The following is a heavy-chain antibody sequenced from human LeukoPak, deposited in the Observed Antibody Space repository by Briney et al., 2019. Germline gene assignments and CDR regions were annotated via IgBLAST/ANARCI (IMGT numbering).Heavy chain of an antibody. D-gene: IGHD6-19*01. J-gene: IGHJ4*02. Sequence: GASVKVSCKASGGTFSSYAISWVRQAPGQGLEWMGGIIPIFGTANYAQKFQGRVTITTDESTSTAYMELSSLRSEDTAVYYCARGGQWLENFDYWGQGTLVTVSS. V-gene: IGHV1-69*05. CDR3: ARGGQWLENFDY. CDR1: GGTFSSYA. CDR2: IIPIFGTA.